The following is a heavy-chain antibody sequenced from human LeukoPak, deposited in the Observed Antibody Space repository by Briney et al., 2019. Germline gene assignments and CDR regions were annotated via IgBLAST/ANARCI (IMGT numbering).Heavy chain of an antibody. D-gene: IGHD6-19*01. CDR1: GFTFSNYA. J-gene: IGHJ4*02. CDR2: ISGSGRYT. CDR3: AKEGSSGWYDYFDY. Sequence: GGSLRLSCAASGFTFSNYAMSWVRQAPGKGLEWVSAISGSGRYTYYADSVKGRLTISRDNSKNTLYLQMNSLRAEDTAVYYCAKEGSSGWYDYFDYWGQGTLVTVSS. V-gene: IGHV3-23*01.